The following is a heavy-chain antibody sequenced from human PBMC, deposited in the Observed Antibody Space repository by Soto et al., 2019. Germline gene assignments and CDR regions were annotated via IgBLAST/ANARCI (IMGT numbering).Heavy chain of an antibody. D-gene: IGHD6-13*01. V-gene: IGHV3-23*01. J-gene: IGHJ4*02. CDR2: ISGGGDRT. CDR1: GFTFSNSA. CDR3: AKDLIFKHIAAAGGDS. Sequence: EVQLLESGGGLVQPGGSLRLSCAASGFTFSNSAMGWVRQAPGKGLEWVSLISGGGDRTYYADSLKGRFTISRDNSKNTLFLQMNSLRAEDTAVYYCAKDLIFKHIAAAGGDSWGQGTLVTVSS.